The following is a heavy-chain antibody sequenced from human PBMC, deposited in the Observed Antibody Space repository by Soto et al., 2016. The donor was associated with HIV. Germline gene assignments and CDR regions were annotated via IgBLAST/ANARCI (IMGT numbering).Heavy chain of an antibody. CDR2: ISSSGGYT. CDR3: ARDRRNIVIAFGYGMDV. J-gene: IGHJ6*02. Sequence: QVQLVESGGGVVKPGGSLRLFCTASGFTFSDYYINWIRQAPGKGLEWVSYISSSGGYTKYADSVKGRFTISRDNAKNSLYLQMNNLRVEDTATYYCARDRRNIVIAFGYGMDVWGQGTTVTASS. D-gene: IGHD2-2*01. V-gene: IGHV3-11*05. CDR1: GFTFSDYY.